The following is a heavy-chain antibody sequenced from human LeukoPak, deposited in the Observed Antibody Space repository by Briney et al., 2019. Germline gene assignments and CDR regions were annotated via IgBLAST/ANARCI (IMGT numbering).Heavy chain of an antibody. Sequence: GGSLRLSCAASGFTFSSYAMSWVRQAPGKGLEWVSAISGSGGSTYYADSVKGRFTVSRDNSKNTLYLQMNSLRAEDTGVYYCAKDPDIVVVPAEIPPWGQGTLVTVSS. CDR3: AKDPDIVVVPAEIPP. J-gene: IGHJ5*02. CDR2: ISGSGGST. D-gene: IGHD2-2*02. V-gene: IGHV3-23*01. CDR1: GFTFSSYA.